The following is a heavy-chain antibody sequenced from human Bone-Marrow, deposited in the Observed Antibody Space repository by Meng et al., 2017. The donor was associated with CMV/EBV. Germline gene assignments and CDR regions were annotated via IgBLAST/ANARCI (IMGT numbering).Heavy chain of an antibody. D-gene: IGHD3-22*01. J-gene: IGHJ4*02. Sequence: SETLSLTCTVSGGSISSSSYYWGWIRQSPGKGLEWIGEINHSGSTNYNPSLKSRVTISVDTSKNQFSLKLSSVPAADTAVYYCARYYYDSSGYSTYFDYWGQGTLVTVSS. CDR1: GGSISSSSYY. CDR3: ARYYYDSSGYSTYFDY. CDR2: INHSGST. V-gene: IGHV4-39*07.